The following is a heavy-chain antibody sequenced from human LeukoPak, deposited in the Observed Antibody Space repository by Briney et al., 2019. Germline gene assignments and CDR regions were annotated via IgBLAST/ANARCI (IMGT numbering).Heavy chain of an antibody. Sequence: PSGTLSLTCAVSGGSISSSNWWSWVRQPPGKGLEWIGEIYHSGSTNYNPSLKSRVTISIDKSKNQLSLKLSSVTAADTAVYYCARLFYYSSSPLMGAFDIWGQGTMVTVSS. D-gene: IGHD3-22*01. V-gene: IGHV4-4*02. CDR3: ARLFYYSSSPLMGAFDI. CDR1: GGSISSSNW. CDR2: IYHSGST. J-gene: IGHJ3*02.